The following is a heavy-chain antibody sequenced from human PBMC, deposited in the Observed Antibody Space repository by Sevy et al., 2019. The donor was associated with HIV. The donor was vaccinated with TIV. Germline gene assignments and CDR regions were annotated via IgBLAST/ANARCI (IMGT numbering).Heavy chain of an antibody. D-gene: IGHD3-22*01. J-gene: IGHJ4*02. V-gene: IGHV3-21*06. CDR1: GFTVSSYS. CDR3: GRFGGYFDSRT. CDR2: ISSSTNYI. Sequence: GGSLRLSCAASGFTVSSYSMNWVRQAPGKGLEWVSSISSSTNYIYYADSVKGRFTISRDNAKNSLYLQMNSLRAEDTAVYYCGRFGGYFDSRTRGQGTTVTVSS.